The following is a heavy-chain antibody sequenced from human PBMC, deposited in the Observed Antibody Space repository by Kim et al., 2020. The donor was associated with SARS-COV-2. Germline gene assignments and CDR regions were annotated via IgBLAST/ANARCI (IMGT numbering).Heavy chain of an antibody. J-gene: IGHJ5*02. V-gene: IGHV4-59*13. CDR2: IYYSGST. Sequence: SETLSLTCTVSGGSISSYYWSWIRQPPGKGLEWIGYIYYSGSTNYNPSLKSRVTISVDTSKNQFSLKLSSVTAADTAVYYCARAGYYGSGSYNWFDPWGQGTLVTVSS. CDR1: GGSISSYY. D-gene: IGHD3-10*01. CDR3: ARAGYYGSGSYNWFDP.